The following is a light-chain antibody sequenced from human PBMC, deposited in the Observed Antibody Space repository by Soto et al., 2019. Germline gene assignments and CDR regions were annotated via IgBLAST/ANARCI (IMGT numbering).Light chain of an antibody. CDR1: QSVSSY. J-gene: IGKJ4*01. V-gene: IGKV3-11*01. CDR3: QQRSNWPLLT. CDR2: DAS. Sequence: EIVLTQSPATLSLSPGERATLACRASQSVSSYLAWYQQKPGQAPRLLIYDASNRATGIPARFSGSGSWTAFTLTISSLEPEDFAVYYCQQRSNWPLLTFGGGTKVEIK.